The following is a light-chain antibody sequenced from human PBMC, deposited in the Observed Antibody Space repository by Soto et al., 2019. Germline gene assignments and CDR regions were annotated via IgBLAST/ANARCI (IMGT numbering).Light chain of an antibody. CDR3: SSYTSGSTLVV. CDR1: SSDVGGYNY. Sequence: QSALTQPASVSGSPGQSITISGTGTSSDVGGYNYVSWYQQHPGKAPKLMIYEVSNRPSEVSNRFSGSKSGNTASLTISGLQAEDEGNYYCSSYTSGSTLVVFGGGTKVTVL. V-gene: IGLV2-14*01. CDR2: EVS. J-gene: IGLJ2*01.